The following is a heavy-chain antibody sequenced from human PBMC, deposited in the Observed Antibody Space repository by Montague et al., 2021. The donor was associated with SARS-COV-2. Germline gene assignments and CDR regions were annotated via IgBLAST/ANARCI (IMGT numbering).Heavy chain of an antibody. J-gene: IGHJ3*01. Sequence: SETLSLTCSVSGVSVTNYYWAWIRQTPEKGLEWIGYVYYTGSTNYNPSLRNRITISIDTSANQFSLKLRSVTPADTAVYYCVRDSYETSDYLQGPFDVWGHGTVVTVSS. CDR2: VYYTGST. V-gene: IGHV4-59*02. D-gene: IGHD3-22*01. CDR3: VRDSYETSDYLQGPFDV. CDR1: GVSVTNYY.